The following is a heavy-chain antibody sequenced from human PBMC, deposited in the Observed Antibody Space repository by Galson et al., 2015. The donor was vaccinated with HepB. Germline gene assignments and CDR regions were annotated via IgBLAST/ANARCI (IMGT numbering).Heavy chain of an antibody. CDR1: GYTFTSYY. Sequence: SVKVSCKASGYTFTSYYMHWVRQAPGQGLEWMGLINPSGGSTSYAQKFQGRVTMTRDTSTSTVYMELSSLRSEDTAVYYCARVPRPYQLECWFDPWGQGTLVTVSS. CDR3: ARVPRPYQLECWFDP. CDR2: INPSGGST. J-gene: IGHJ5*02. V-gene: IGHV1-46*01. D-gene: IGHD2-2*01.